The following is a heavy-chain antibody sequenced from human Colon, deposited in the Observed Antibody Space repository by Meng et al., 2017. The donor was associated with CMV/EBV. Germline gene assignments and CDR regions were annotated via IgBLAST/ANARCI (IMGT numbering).Heavy chain of an antibody. CDR2: ISDVSRYI. CDR1: GFTFHTYS. CDR3: ARVERYCRGTTCYGPYYFDS. D-gene: IGHD2-2*01. J-gene: IGHJ4*02. V-gene: IGHV3-21*01. Sequence: SLRLSCAASGFTFHTYSMNWVRQAPGKGLEWVSSISDVSRYIYYADSVKGRFTISRDNAKNSLYLQMNSLRAEDTAVYYCARVERYCRGTTCYGPYYFDSWGQGTLVTVSS.